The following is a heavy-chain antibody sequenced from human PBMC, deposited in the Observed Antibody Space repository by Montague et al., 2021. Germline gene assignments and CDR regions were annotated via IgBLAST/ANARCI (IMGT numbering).Heavy chain of an antibody. Sequence: SETLSLTFAVYGGSFSGYYWSWIRQPPGKGLEWIGEINHSGSTNYNPSLKSRVTISVDTSKNQFSLKLSSVTAADTAVYYCARRGGTMVRGVKCYMDVWGKGTTVTVSS. CDR1: GGSFSGYY. D-gene: IGHD3-10*01. V-gene: IGHV4-34*01. J-gene: IGHJ6*03. CDR2: INHSGST. CDR3: ARRGGTMVRGVKCYMDV.